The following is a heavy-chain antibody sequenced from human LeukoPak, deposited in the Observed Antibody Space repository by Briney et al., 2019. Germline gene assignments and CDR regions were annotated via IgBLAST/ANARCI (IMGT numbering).Heavy chain of an antibody. Sequence: PSETLSLTCSVSGGSISGHYWSWIRQPPGKVLEYIGNIYSSGSTYYNPSLKSRLTISLDTSKNRFSLRLTSVSAADTAVYYCAREGGVARPGLDSWGQGILVAVSS. CDR1: GGSISGHY. CDR3: AREGGVARPGLDS. J-gene: IGHJ4*02. D-gene: IGHD3-3*01. V-gene: IGHV4-59*11. CDR2: IYSSGST.